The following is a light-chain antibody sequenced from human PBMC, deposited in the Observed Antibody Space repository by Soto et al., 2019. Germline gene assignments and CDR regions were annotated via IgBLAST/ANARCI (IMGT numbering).Light chain of an antibody. J-gene: IGLJ3*02. Sequence: QSVLTQSSSASASLGSSVKLTCTLSSGHSSYIIAWHQQQPGKAPRYSMKLEGSESYNKGSGIPDRFSGSSSGADRYLTISNLQSEDEADYYCETWDSNIHVFGGGTKLTVL. CDR3: ETWDSNIHV. CDR1: SGHSSYI. V-gene: IGLV4-60*03. CDR2: LEGSESY.